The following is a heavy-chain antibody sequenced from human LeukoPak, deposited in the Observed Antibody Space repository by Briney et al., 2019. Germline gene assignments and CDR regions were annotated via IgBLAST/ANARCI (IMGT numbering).Heavy chain of an antibody. CDR2: ISYDGSNK. J-gene: IGHJ4*02. D-gene: IGHD4-17*01. CDR1: GFTFIKYA. V-gene: IGHV3-30*04. CDR3: ARAMRNGDYPAGFDY. Sequence: PGGSLRLSCAASGFTFIKYAMHWVRQAPGKGLEWVAVISYDGSNKYYADSVKGRFTISRDNSKNTLYLQMNSLRAEDTAVYYCARAMRNGDYPAGFDYWGQGTLVTVSS.